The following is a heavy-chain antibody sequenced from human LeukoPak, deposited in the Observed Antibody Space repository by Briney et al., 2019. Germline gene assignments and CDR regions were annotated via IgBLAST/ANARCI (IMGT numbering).Heavy chain of an antibody. Sequence: GGSLRLSCAASGFTFDDYGMSWVRQAPGKGLEWVSSISSSSSYIYYADSVKGRFTISRDNAKNSLYLQMNSLRAEDTAVYYCARDSGYSSGWYVYYYYMDVWGKGTTVTVSS. CDR1: GFTFDDYG. CDR2: ISSSSSYI. J-gene: IGHJ6*03. D-gene: IGHD6-19*01. CDR3: ARDSGYSSGWYVYYYYMDV. V-gene: IGHV3-21*01.